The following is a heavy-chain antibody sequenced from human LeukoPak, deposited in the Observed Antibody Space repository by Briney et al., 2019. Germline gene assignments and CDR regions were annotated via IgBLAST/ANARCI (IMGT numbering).Heavy chain of an antibody. J-gene: IGHJ4*02. CDR2: IIPILGIA. D-gene: IGHD3-9*01. CDR3: ASGDDILTGYHTTLDY. V-gene: IGHV1-69*10. CDR1: GGTFSSYA. Sequence: SVTXXXKASGGTFSSYAISWVRQAPGQGLEWMGRIIPILGIANYAQKFQGRVTITADKSTSTAYMELSSLRSEDTAVYYCASGDDILTGYHTTLDYWGQGTLVTVSS.